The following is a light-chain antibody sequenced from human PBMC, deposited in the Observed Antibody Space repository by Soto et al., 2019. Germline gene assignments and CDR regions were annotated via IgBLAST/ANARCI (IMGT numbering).Light chain of an antibody. Sequence: DIQMTQSPSTLSASVGDRVTITCRASQSISSWLAWYQQKPGKAPKLLIYDASSLESGVPSRFSGSGSGTEFTLTISSLQPDDFATYYCQQYNSYPKLTFGGGTKVEIK. CDR1: QSISSW. V-gene: IGKV1-5*01. CDR2: DAS. CDR3: QQYNSYPKLT. J-gene: IGKJ4*01.